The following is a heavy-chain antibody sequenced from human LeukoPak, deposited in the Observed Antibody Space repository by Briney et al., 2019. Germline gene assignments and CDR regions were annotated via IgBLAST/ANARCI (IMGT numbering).Heavy chain of an antibody. Sequence: GGSLRLSCAASGFTFDDYGMSWVRQAPGKGLEWVSGINWNGGSTGYADSVKGRFTITRDNAKNSLYLQMNSLRAEDTALYHCARSRGYYGMDVWGQGTTVTVSS. CDR3: ARSRGYYGMDV. V-gene: IGHV3-20*01. CDR1: GFTFDDYG. J-gene: IGHJ6*02. CDR2: INWNGGST.